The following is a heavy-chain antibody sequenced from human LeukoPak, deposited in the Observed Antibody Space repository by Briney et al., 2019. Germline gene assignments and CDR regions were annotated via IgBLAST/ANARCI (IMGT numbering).Heavy chain of an antibody. D-gene: IGHD5-24*01. J-gene: IGHJ5*02. CDR3: ARDVATISNWFDP. CDR2: INQDGSEK. Sequence: GGSLRLSCGASGFTFSSYGMHWVRQAPGKGLEWVANINQDGSEKYYVDSVKGRFTISRDNAKNSLYLQMNSLRAEDTAVYYCARDVATISNWFDPWGQGTLVTVSS. CDR1: GFTFSSYG. V-gene: IGHV3-7*01.